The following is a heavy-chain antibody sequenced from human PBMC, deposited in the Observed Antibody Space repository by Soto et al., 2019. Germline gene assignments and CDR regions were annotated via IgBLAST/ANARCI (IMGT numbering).Heavy chain of an antibody. V-gene: IGHV3-33*01. CDR3: ARDMREYSYEYYYGMDV. CDR1: GFAFSNYG. J-gene: IGHJ6*02. Sequence: GGSLRLSCTASGFAFSNYGIHWVRQAPGRGLEWVAVIWSDGTKKFYAGSVRGRFTISRDNSKNTIYLQMNSLRAEDTAVYYCARDMREYSYEYYYGMDVWGQGTTVTVSS. D-gene: IGHD5-18*01. CDR2: IWSDGTKK.